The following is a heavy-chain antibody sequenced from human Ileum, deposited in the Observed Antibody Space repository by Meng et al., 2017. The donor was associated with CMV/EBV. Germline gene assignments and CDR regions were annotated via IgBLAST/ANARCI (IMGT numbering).Heavy chain of an antibody. Sequence: GGSLRLSCTASGLAFTKAWMSWVRQTPGKGLEWVGRIKSYGDGGLTDYATRVKGRFTISRDDSENTLYLHRNSLDVEDTGVYYCATGERQWQLLFDCWGQGTLVTVSS. V-gene: IGHV3-15*01. CDR2: IKSYGDGGLT. CDR1: GLAFTKAW. J-gene: IGHJ4*02. CDR3: ATGERQWQLLFDC. D-gene: IGHD1-26*01.